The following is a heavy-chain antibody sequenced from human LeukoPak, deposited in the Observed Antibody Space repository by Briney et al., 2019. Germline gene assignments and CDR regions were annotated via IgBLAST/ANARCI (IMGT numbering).Heavy chain of an antibody. CDR3: AKSIVLMVYAIDY. CDR2: ISGSGGST. Sequence: GGSLRLSCAASGFTLSSYAMSWVRQAPGKGLEWVSVISGSGGSTYYADSVKGRFTISRDNSKNTLYLQMNSLGAEDTAVYYCAKSIVLMVYAIDYWGQGTLVTVSS. D-gene: IGHD2-8*01. CDR1: GFTLSSYA. V-gene: IGHV3-23*01. J-gene: IGHJ4*02.